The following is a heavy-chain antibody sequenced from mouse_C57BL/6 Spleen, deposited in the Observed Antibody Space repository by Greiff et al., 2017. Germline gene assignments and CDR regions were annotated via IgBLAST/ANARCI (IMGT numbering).Heavy chain of an antibody. Sequence: EVQLQQSGPVLVKPGASVKMSCKASGYTFTDYYMNWVKQSHGKSLEWIGVINPYNGGTSYNQKFKGKATLTVDKSSSTAYMELNSLTSEDSAVYYCARETTVTTVVASAGFAYWGQGTLVTVSA. CDR3: ARETTVTTVVASAGFAY. V-gene: IGHV1-19*01. J-gene: IGHJ3*01. CDR2: INPYNGGT. D-gene: IGHD1-1*01. CDR1: GYTFTDYY.